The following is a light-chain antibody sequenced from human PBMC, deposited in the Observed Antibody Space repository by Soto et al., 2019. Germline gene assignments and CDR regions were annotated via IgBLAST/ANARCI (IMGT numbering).Light chain of an antibody. J-gene: IGKJ4*01. V-gene: IGKV1-33*01. CDR2: DAS. CDR1: QYISNY. Sequence: DIQMTQSPSSLSASVGDRVTITCQASQYISNYLNWYQQEPGKAPKLLIYDASNLETGIPSRFNGSGSGTDFTLTINSLQPGDVATYYCQQYQTLPLTFGGGTKVEIK. CDR3: QQYQTLPLT.